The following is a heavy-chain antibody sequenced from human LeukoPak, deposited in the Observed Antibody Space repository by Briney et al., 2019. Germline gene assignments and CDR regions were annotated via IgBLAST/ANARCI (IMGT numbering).Heavy chain of an antibody. D-gene: IGHD3-3*01. CDR1: GGSITSSTYY. V-gene: IGHV4-39*02. CDR2: IYYSGIT. J-gene: IGHJ3*02. CDR3: ARYYDFWSGFEKDVFDI. Sequence: SETLSLTCTVSGGSITSSTYYWAWIRQPPGEGLEWIGNIYYSGITYYNPSLKSRVTISVDMSKNHFSLKLSSVTAADTAVYYCARYYDFWSGFEKDVFDIWGQGTMVTVSS.